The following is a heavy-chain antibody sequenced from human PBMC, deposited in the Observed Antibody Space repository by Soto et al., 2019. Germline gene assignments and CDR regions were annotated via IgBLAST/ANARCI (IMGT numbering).Heavy chain of an antibody. CDR1: GFTVSSKY. CDR2: IQSRGTT. D-gene: IGHD2-15*01. J-gene: IGHJ6*03. Sequence: EVQLVESGGGLVQPGGSLRLSCAASGFTVSSKYMTWVRQAPGKGLEWVSLIQSRGTTYYAESVKGRFTISTETSENTLHVSMSRLRVAGPAVYERARDDVLCEGGRSYGLPLDVWGKGTTVTFSS. CDR3: ARDDVLCEGGRSYGLPLDV. V-gene: IGHV3-66*01.